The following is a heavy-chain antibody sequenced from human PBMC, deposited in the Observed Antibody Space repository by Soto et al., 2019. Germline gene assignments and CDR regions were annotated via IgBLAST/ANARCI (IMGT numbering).Heavy chain of an antibody. J-gene: IGHJ4*02. CDR3: ARAIAVAGTSSQIDY. CDR2: INPSGGST. CDR1: GYTFTSYY. D-gene: IGHD6-19*01. V-gene: IGHV1-46*03. Sequence: ASVKVSCKASGYTFTSYYMHWVRQAPGQGLEWMGIINPSGGSTSYAQKFQGRVTMTRDTSTSTVYMELSSLRSEDTAVYYCARAIAVAGTSSQIDYWGQGTLVTVSS.